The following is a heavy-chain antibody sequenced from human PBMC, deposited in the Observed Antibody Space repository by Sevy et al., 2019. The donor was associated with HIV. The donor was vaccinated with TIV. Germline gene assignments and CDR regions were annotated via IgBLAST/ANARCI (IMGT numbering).Heavy chain of an antibody. CDR2: VVVGSGVT. V-gene: IGHV1-58*01. D-gene: IGHD3-16*01. Sequence: ASVKVSCKVSGFTFSSAAVQWVRQARGQGLEWIGWVVVGSGVTDYAQTFQERVTITRDMSTKTVSMDLSSLRFEDTAVYYCAAEDTTRFGGPWRVFDIWGQGTVVTVSS. J-gene: IGHJ3*02. CDR1: GFTFSSAA. CDR3: AAEDTTRFGGPWRVFDI.